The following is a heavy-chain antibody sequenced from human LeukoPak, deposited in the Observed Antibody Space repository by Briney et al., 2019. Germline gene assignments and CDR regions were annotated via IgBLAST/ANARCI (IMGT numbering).Heavy chain of an antibody. Sequence: PSETLSLTCAVYGGSFSGYYWSWIRQPPGKGLEWIGEINHSGSTNYNPSLKSRVTVSVDTSKNQFSLKPSSVTAADTAVYYCARGTRGLSPRFDPWGQGTLVTVSS. CDR3: ARGTRGLSPRFDP. J-gene: IGHJ5*02. CDR2: INHSGST. CDR1: GGSFSGYY. D-gene: IGHD3-16*01. V-gene: IGHV4-34*01.